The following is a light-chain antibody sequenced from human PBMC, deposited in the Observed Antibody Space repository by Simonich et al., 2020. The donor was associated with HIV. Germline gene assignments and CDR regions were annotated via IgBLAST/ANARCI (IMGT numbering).Light chain of an antibody. CDR2: LTS. V-gene: IGKV4-1*01. CDR1: KSVFYSSNNKNY. CDR3: QQYYSTPIT. J-gene: IGKJ5*01. Sequence: IVMTQSPDSLAVTLGARATINCKSSKSVFYSSNNKNYLAWYQHKPGQPPKLIIYLTSTRESWVPDRCSGSGSGTDFTLTISSLQAEDVAVYYCQQYYSTPITFGQGTRLEIK.